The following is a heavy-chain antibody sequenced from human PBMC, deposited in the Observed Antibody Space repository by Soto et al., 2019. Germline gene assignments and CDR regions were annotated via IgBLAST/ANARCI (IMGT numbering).Heavy chain of an antibody. V-gene: IGHV3-9*01. D-gene: IGHD3-3*01. CDR1: GFAFDDYA. J-gene: IGHJ4*02. CDR2: ISWNSGSI. CDR3: AKDHANYYDFWIDY. Sequence: DVQLVESGGGLVQPGRSLRLSCAASGFAFDDYAMHWIRQAPGKGLEWVSGISWNSGSIGYADSVKGRFTISRDNAKNSLYLQMNSLRAEDTALYYCAKDHANYYDFWIDYWGQGTLVTVSS.